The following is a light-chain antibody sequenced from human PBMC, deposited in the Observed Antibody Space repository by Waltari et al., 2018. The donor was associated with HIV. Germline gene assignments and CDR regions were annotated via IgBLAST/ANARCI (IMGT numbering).Light chain of an antibody. Sequence: SYELTQPLPVSVALGQTASITWGGPSLVSTNYFWYPQRPGQAPVLVIFRDNKRPSWIPELFAGSNSGNAATLTISRVQVEDEADYFCQVWDSNSYVVFGGGTKLTVL. CDR3: QVWDSNSYVV. V-gene: IGLV3-9*01. J-gene: IGLJ2*01. CDR2: RDN. CDR1: SLVSTN.